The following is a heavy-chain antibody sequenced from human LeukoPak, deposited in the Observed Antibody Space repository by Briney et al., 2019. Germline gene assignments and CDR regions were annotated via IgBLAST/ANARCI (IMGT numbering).Heavy chain of an antibody. V-gene: IGHV3-21*01. CDR3: ARDQFRGSGYDWADY. J-gene: IGHJ4*02. Sequence: PGGSLRLSCAASGFTFSSYSMNWVRQAPGKGLEWVSSISSSSSYIYYADSVKGRFTISRDNAKNSLYLQMNSLRAEDTAVYYCARDQFRGSGYDWADYWGQGTLVTVSS. CDR2: ISSSSSYI. D-gene: IGHD5-12*01. CDR1: GFTFSSYS.